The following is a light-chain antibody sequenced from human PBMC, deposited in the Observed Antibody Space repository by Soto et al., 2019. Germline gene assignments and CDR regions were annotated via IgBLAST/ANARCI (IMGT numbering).Light chain of an antibody. V-gene: IGLV2-14*01. J-gene: IGLJ3*02. CDR2: GVN. Sequence: QSALTQPASVSGSPGQSITVSCTGSSSDFGDDKYVSWYQQQPGKGPNLLIYGVNSRHSGISNRFSGSKSGNTASLTISGLQVEDEAEYFCGSFTTSRIWVFGGGTKLTVL. CDR1: SSDFGDDKY. CDR3: GSFTTSRIWV.